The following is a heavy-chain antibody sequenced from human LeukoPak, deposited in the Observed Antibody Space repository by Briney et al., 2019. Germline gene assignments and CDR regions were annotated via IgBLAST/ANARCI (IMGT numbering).Heavy chain of an antibody. V-gene: IGHV3-48*01. CDR3: ARGLSPYYYYYMDV. J-gene: IGHJ6*03. CDR2: ISSSSNTI. Sequence: PGGSLRLSCAASGFTFSSYSMNWVRQAPGKGLKWVSYISSSSNTIHYAESVKGRFTISRDNAKNSLYLQMNSLRAEDTAVYYCARGLSPYYYYYMDVWGKGTTVTVSS. CDR1: GFTFSSYS.